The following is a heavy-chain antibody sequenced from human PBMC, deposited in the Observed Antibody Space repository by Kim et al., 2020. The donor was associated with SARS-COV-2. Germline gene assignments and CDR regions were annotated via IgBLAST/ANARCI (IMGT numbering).Heavy chain of an antibody. Sequence: GGSLRLSCAASGFTFSSYAMHWVRQAPGKGLEWVAVISYDGSNKYYADSVKGRFTISRDNSKNTLYLQMNSLRAEDTAVYYCARDKFTSGWETPSDYWGQGTLVTVSS. J-gene: IGHJ4*02. D-gene: IGHD6-19*01. CDR2: ISYDGSNK. V-gene: IGHV3-30*04. CDR1: GFTFSSYA. CDR3: ARDKFTSGWETPSDY.